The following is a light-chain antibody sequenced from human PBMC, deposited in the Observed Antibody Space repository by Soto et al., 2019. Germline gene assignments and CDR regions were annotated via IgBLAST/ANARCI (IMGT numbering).Light chain of an antibody. CDR1: QSIDSY. J-gene: IGKJ5*01. V-gene: IGKV1-39*01. CDR3: QQSYSTPT. CDR2: LAS. Sequence: DIQMTQSPSSLSASVGDRVTITCRASQSIDSYLNWYQQRPGEAPNLLIFLASSLQTEVPSRFSGGGSGTNFTLTISSLQPADFATYYCQQSYSTPTFGHGTRLEIK.